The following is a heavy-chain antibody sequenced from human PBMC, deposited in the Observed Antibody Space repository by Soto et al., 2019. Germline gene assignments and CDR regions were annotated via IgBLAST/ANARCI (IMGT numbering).Heavy chain of an antibody. CDR2: ISASGGNI. D-gene: IGHD3-16*01. J-gene: IGHJ2*01. V-gene: IGHV3-23*01. Sequence: VGSLRLSCVASGFIFSDYAMTWVRQAPGNGLEWVATISASGGNIEYTDSLKGRFTISRDNSKNTLYLQLNGLTADDTAVHYCAKVAGGLGYFDLWGRGTLVTVSS. CDR1: GFIFSDYA. CDR3: AKVAGGLGYFDL.